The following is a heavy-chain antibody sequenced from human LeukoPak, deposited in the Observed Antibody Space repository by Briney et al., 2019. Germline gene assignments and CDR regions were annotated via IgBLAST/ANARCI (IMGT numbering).Heavy chain of an antibody. D-gene: IGHD2-2*01. CDR1: GFTFSDYG. CDR3: AKDPDIVVVSGDY. CDR2: IWYDGSNK. V-gene: IGHV3-33*06. Sequence: GRSLRLSCAASGFTFSDYGMHWVRQAPGKGLEWVAVIWYDGSNKYYADSVRGRFTISRDDSKNTLYLQMNSRRAEDTAVYYCAKDPDIVVVSGDYGGQGTLVTVS. J-gene: IGHJ4*02.